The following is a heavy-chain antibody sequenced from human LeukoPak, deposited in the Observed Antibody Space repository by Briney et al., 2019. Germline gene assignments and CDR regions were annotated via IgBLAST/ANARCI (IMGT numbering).Heavy chain of an antibody. CDR2: IYHSGNT. Sequence: KPSETLSLTCTVSGGSINSYYWSWIRQPPGKGLEWIGSIYHSGNTYYNPSLKSRVTISVDTSKNQFSLKLNSVTAADTAVYYCARAGYGDSDFDYWGQGTLVTVSS. D-gene: IGHD4-17*01. J-gene: IGHJ4*02. CDR1: GGSINSYY. V-gene: IGHV4-38-2*02. CDR3: ARAGYGDSDFDY.